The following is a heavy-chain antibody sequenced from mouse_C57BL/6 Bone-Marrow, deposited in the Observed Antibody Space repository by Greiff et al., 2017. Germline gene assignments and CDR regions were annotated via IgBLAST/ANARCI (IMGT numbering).Heavy chain of an antibody. D-gene: IGHD1-2*01. CDR3: ARTLLRSPYYYAMDY. CDR2: IYPGSGST. Sequence: QVQLKQPGAELVKPGASVKMSCKASGYTFTSYWITWVKQRPGQGLEWIGDIYPGSGSTNYNEKFKSKATLTVDTSSSTAYMQLSSLTSEDSAVYYCARTLLRSPYYYAMDYWGQGTLVTVSS. CDR1: GYTFTSYW. J-gene: IGHJ4*01. V-gene: IGHV1-55*01.